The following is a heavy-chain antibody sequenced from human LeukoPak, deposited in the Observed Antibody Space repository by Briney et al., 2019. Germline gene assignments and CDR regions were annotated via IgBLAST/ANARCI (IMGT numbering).Heavy chain of an antibody. V-gene: IGHV3-21*04. Sequence: GGSLRLSCAASGFTFRSYTMNWVRQAPGKGLEWVSSISPSTTSINYADSLKGRFTISRDNSKNTLYLQMNSLRAEDTAVYYCAKGGQYQLLPPFDYWGQGTLVTVSS. CDR3: AKGGQYQLLPPFDY. CDR1: GFTFRSYT. D-gene: IGHD2-2*01. J-gene: IGHJ4*02. CDR2: ISPSTTSI.